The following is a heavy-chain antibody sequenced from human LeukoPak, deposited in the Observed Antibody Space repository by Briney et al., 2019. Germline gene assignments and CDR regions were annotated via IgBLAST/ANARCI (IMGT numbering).Heavy chain of an antibody. J-gene: IGHJ6*03. CDR3: ARDGSGSYPDYYYYYMDV. CDR1: GGSISSSSYY. CDR2: IYYSGST. Sequence: SETLSLTCTVSGGSISSSSYYWGWIRQPPGKGLEWIGSIYYSGSTYYNPSLKSRVTISVDTSKNQFSLKLSSVTAADTAVYYCARDGSGSYPDYYYYYMDVWGKGTTVTISS. V-gene: IGHV4-39*07. D-gene: IGHD3-10*01.